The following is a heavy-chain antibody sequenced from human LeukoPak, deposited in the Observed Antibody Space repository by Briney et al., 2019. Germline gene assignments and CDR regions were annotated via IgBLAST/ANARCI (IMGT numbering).Heavy chain of an antibody. D-gene: IGHD6-13*01. CDR1: GGSISSSSYY. CDR3: ARHSLPAAGTDLDY. V-gene: IGHV4-39*01. J-gene: IGHJ4*02. CDR2: IYYSGST. Sequence: SETLSLTCIVSGGSISSSSYYWGWIRQPPGKGLEWVGSIYYSGSTYYNPSLKSRVTISVDTSKNQFSLKLSSVTAADTAVYYCARHSLPAAGTDLDYWGQGTLVTVSS.